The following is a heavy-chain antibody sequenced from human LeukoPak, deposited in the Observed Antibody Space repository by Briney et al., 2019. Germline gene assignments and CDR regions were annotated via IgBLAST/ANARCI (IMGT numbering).Heavy chain of an antibody. CDR1: GYTFTSYG. V-gene: IGHV1-18*01. CDR3: ARPYYDSSAPPYDY. Sequence: GASVKVSCKASGYTFTSYGISWVRQAPGQGLEWMGWISAYSGNTNYAQKLQGGVTMTTDTSTSTAYMELRSLRSDDTAVYYCARPYYDSSAPPYDYWGQGTLVTVSS. CDR2: ISAYSGNT. D-gene: IGHD3-22*01. J-gene: IGHJ4*02.